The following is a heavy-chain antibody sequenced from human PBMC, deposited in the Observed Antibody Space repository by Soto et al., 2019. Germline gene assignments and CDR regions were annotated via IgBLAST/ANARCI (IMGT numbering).Heavy chain of an antibody. Sequence: SETLSLTCAVSGGSISSAGYSWNWIRQPPGKGLEWIGNIYHSGSTYYNASLKSRVTISVDRSKNQFSLKLSSVTAADTAVYYCGRGDYANAFDIWGQGTMVT. CDR3: GRGDYANAFDI. D-gene: IGHD4-17*01. CDR1: GGSISSAGYS. CDR2: IYHSGST. V-gene: IGHV4-30-2*01. J-gene: IGHJ3*02.